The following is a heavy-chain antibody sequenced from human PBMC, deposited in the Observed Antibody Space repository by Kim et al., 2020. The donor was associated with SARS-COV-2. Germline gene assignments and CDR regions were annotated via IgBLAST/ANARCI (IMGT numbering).Heavy chain of an antibody. J-gene: IGHJ4*02. Sequence: GGSLRLSCSASGFTFSSYAMHWVRQAPGKGLEYVSAISSNGGSTYYADSVKGRFTISRDNSKNTLYLQMSSLRAEDTAVYYCVKAPNYDFWSGGFDYWGQGALVTVCS. D-gene: IGHD3-3*01. CDR2: ISSNGGST. CDR1: GFTFSSYA. CDR3: VKAPNYDFWSGGFDY. V-gene: IGHV3-64D*09.